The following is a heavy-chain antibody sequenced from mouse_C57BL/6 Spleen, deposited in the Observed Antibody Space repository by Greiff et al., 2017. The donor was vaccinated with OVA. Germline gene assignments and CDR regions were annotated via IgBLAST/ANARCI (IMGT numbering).Heavy chain of an antibody. CDR2: IHPNSGST. D-gene: IGHD2-4*01. CDR3: ARSDYDYDGAY. CDR1: GYTFTSYW. V-gene: IGHV1-64*01. Sequence: QVQLQQPGAELVKPGASVKLSCKASGYTFTSYWMHWVKQRPGQGLEWIGMIHPNSGSTNYNEKFKGKATLTADKSSSTAYMQLSSLTSEDSAVYYCARSDYDYDGAYWGQGTSVTVSS. J-gene: IGHJ4*01.